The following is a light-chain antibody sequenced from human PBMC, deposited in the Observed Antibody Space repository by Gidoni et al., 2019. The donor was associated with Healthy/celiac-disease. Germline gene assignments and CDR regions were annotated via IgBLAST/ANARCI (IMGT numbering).Light chain of an antibody. V-gene: IGKV3-20*01. CDR3: QQYGSSPT. CDR2: GAS. J-gene: IGKJ2*01. Sequence: EIVLTQSPGTLSLSPGERATLSCRASQSGSSSYLAWYQQKPLQAPRLLIYGASSRATGIPDRFSGSGSGTDFTLTISRLEPEDFAVYYCQQYGSSPTFGQGTKLEIK. CDR1: QSGSSSY.